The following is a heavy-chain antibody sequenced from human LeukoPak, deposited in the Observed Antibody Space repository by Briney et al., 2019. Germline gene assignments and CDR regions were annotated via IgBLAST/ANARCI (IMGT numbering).Heavy chain of an antibody. D-gene: IGHD3-22*01. CDR3: FTGSAYYYDS. CDR1: GFTFSRYA. CDR2: TSPDGNDK. Sequence: GGSLRLSCAASGFTFSRYAMHWVRQAPGKGLEWVAVTSPDGNDKYYADSVKDRFTISRDNSKNTVFLQMNSLSTEDTAVYSCFTGSAYYYDSWGQGTLVTVSS. V-gene: IGHV3-30*01. J-gene: IGHJ5*01.